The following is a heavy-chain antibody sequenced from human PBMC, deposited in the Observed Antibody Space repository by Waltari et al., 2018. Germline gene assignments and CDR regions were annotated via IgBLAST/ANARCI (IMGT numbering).Heavy chain of an antibody. J-gene: IGHJ6*02. V-gene: IGHV3-74*01. CDR2: IDNTGNYP. CDR1: GFTLSRCW. CDR3: AREAAEAGQWWMDV. Sequence: VRLEASGGGLVQPGGSLRLSCASSGFTLSRCWMHLVRQVPGRGRVWVSRIDNTGNYPTYADSVEGRFTISRDDAKNTLFLQMNSLRVDDTAVYYCAREAAEAGQWWMDVWGQGTTVTVSS. D-gene: IGHD2-8*01.